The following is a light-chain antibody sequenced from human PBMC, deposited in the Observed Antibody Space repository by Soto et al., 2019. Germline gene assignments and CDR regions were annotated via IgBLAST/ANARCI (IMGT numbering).Light chain of an antibody. CDR2: LAS. Sequence: DIVMTQSPDSLAVSLGERATINCKSSQSVLYSSDNKNHLAWYQQKPGQSPQLLIFLASNRSSGVPDRFSGSGSGTDFTLNISRVEAEDVGVYYCMQALQTPRTFGQGTRLENK. CDR3: MQALQTPRT. CDR1: QSVLYSSDNKNH. V-gene: IGKV4-1*01. J-gene: IGKJ5*01.